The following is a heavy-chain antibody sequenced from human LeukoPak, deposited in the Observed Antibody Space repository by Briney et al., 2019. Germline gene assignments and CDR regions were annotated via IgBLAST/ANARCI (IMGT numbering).Heavy chain of an antibody. V-gene: IGHV3-23*01. D-gene: IGHD3-9*01. CDR3: AKVLRYFDWLSYYFDY. CDR1: GFTFSSYG. J-gene: IGHJ4*02. Sequence: PGGTLRLSCAASGFTFSSYGMSWVRQAPGKGLEWVSAISGSGGSTYYADSVKGRFTISRDNSKNTLYLQMNSLRAEDTAVYYCAKVLRYFDWLSYYFDYWGQGTLVTVSS. CDR2: ISGSGGST.